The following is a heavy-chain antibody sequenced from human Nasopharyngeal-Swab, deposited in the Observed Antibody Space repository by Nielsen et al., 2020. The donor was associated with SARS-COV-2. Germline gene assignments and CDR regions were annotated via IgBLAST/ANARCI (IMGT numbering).Heavy chain of an antibody. J-gene: IGHJ6*02. Sequence: SLKISCAASGFTFDDYAMHWVRPAPGKGLEWVSGISWNSGSIGYADSVKGRFTISRDNAKNSLYLQMNSLRAEDTALYYCATDATSYYYYGMDVWGQGTTVTVSS. D-gene: IGHD1-26*01. CDR2: ISWNSGSI. V-gene: IGHV3-9*01. CDR3: ATDATSYYYYGMDV. CDR1: GFTFDDYA.